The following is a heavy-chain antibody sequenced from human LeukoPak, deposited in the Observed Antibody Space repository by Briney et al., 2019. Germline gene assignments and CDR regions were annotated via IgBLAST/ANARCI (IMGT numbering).Heavy chain of an antibody. CDR3: HVRSRKWGNFGGYYFDY. Sequence: GGSLRLSCSASGFTSSSYSMHWVRQAPGKGLEYVSTISSDGDNTYYADSVNGRFTISRDISKNTLYLQMSSLSADDTAEYYCHVRSRKWGNFGGYYFDYWGQGTLVTVSS. CDR1: GFTSSSYS. D-gene: IGHD3-16*01. CDR2: ISSDGDNT. J-gene: IGHJ4*02. V-gene: IGHV3-64D*09.